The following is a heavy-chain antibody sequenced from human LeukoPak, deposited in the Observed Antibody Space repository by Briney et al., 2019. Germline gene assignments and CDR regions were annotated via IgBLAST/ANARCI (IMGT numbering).Heavy chain of an antibody. J-gene: IGHJ4*02. Sequence: GGSLRLSCAASGLTFSNYAMNWVRQASGRGLEWVSGITDSGRKTYYADSVKGRFSISRDNSKTTLYLQMNSLRAEDTAVYYCARGRGLHGYKTIDYWGQGTLVTVSS. V-gene: IGHV3-23*01. CDR1: GLTFSNYA. CDR2: ITDSGRKT. CDR3: ARGRGLHGYKTIDY. D-gene: IGHD5-24*01.